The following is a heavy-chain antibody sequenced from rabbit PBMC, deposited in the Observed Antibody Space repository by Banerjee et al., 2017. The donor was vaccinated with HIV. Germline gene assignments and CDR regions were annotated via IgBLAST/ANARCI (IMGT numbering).Heavy chain of an antibody. V-gene: IGHV1S45*01. CDR2: IYAGSSGCT. D-gene: IGHD6-1*01. Sequence: QEQLKESGGDLVKPEGSLTLTCTASGFSFSSSYWICWVRQAPGKGLEWIACIYAGSSGCTYYASWAKGRFTISKTSSTTVTLQMTSLTAADTATYFCARASSFGWYYFNLWGQGTLVTVS. CDR1: GFSFSSSYW. J-gene: IGHJ4*01. CDR3: ARASSFGWYYFNL.